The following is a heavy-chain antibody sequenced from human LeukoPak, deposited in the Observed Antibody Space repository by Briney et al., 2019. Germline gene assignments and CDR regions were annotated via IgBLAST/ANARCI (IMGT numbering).Heavy chain of an antibody. Sequence: PSETLSLTCTVSGGSISSYYWSWVRQPPGKGLEWVGYIYYSGSTNYNPSLKSRVTISVDTSKNQFSLKLSSVTAADTAVYYCARYPTMIGLGDAFDIWGQGTMVTVSS. CDR1: GGSISSYY. J-gene: IGHJ3*02. CDR2: IYYSGST. D-gene: IGHD3-22*01. CDR3: ARYPTMIGLGDAFDI. V-gene: IGHV4-59*01.